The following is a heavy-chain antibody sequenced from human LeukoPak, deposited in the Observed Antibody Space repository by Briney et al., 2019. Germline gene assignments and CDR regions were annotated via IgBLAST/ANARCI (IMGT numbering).Heavy chain of an antibody. D-gene: IGHD3-10*01. CDR3: TKGVSGTYFGMDV. CDR1: GYSFTNYW. V-gene: IGHV5-51*01. Sequence: KAGESLKISCMGSGYSFTNYWIAWVRQMPGKGLEWMGIIYTGDSDTTYSPSFEGQVTVSADKSISTAYLQWSSLKASDTAVYYCTKGVSGTYFGMDVWGQGTTVTVSS. CDR2: IYTGDSDT. J-gene: IGHJ6*02.